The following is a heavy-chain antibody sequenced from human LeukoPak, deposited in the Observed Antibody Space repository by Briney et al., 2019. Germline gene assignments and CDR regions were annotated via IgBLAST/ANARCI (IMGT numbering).Heavy chain of an antibody. CDR3: AQIPFRSGDYHFDY. Sequence: GGSLRLSCAASGFTFSSYAMSWVRQAPGKGLEWVSAISGSGASTYYADSVKGRFTVSRDNSKNTLHLQMKSLRAADTAVYYCAQIPFRSGDYHFDYWGQGTLLTVSS. J-gene: IGHJ4*02. D-gene: IGHD1-26*01. CDR1: GFTFSSYA. V-gene: IGHV3-23*01. CDR2: ISGSGAST.